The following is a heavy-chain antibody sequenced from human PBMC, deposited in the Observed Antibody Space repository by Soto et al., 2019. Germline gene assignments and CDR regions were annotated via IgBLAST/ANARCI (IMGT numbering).Heavy chain of an antibody. CDR3: ARGNVWWYYYGSGSYSDSTTAFDY. CDR1: GGSFSGYY. V-gene: IGHV4-34*01. Sequence: PSETLSLTCAVYGGSFSGYYWSWIRQPPGKGLEWIGEINHSGSTNYNPSLKSRVTISVDTSKNQFSLKLSSVTAADTAVYYCARGNVWWYYYGSGSYSDSTTAFDYWGQGTLVTVLL. CDR2: INHSGST. J-gene: IGHJ4*02. D-gene: IGHD3-10*01.